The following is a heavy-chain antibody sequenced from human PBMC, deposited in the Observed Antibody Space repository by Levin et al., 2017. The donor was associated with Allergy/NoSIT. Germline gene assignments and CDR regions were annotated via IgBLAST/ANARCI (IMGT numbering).Heavy chain of an antibody. D-gene: IGHD1-26*01. CDR3: AREGVGATMGYFDY. CDR2: IIPIFGTA. Sequence: SVKVSCKASGGTFSSYAISWVRQAPGQGLEWMGGIIPIFGTANYAQKFQGRVTITADESTSTAYMELSSLRSEDTAVYYCAREGVGATMGYFDYWGQGTLVTVSS. V-gene: IGHV1-69*13. CDR1: GGTFSSYA. J-gene: IGHJ4*02.